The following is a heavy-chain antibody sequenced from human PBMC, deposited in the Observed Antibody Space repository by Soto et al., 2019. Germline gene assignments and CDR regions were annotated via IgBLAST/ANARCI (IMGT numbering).Heavy chain of an antibody. D-gene: IGHD6-13*01. Sequence: QVQLVESGGGVVQPGRSLRLSCAASGFTFSSYGMHWVRQAPGKGLKWVAVISYDGSNKYYADSVKGRFTISRDNSKNTLYLQMNSLRAEDTAVYYCAKDLGYSSSSPDYWGQGTLVTVSS. CDR1: GFTFSSYG. J-gene: IGHJ4*02. CDR3: AKDLGYSSSSPDY. V-gene: IGHV3-30*18. CDR2: ISYDGSNK.